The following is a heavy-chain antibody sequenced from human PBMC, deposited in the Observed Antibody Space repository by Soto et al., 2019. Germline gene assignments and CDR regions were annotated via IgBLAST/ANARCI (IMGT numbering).Heavy chain of an antibody. D-gene: IGHD3-9*01. Sequence: PGGSLRLSCAGSGFIFHLYAMSWVRQAPGKGLEWVSTLSFSSSNTYYADSVKGRFTISRDNSKNALYLQMNSLRAEDTAVYYCAKDGNPIPYLTGYYRLGWFDPWGQGTLVTVSS. V-gene: IGHV3-23*01. CDR3: AKDGNPIPYLTGYYRLGWFDP. CDR2: LSFSSSNT. CDR1: GFIFHLYA. J-gene: IGHJ5*02.